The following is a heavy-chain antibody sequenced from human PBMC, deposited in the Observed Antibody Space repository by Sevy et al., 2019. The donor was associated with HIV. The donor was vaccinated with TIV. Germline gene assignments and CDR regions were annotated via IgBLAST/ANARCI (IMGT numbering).Heavy chain of an antibody. J-gene: IGHJ6*02. CDR2: IRSKANNYAT. Sequence: GWSLRLSCAASGFTFGGSAMHWVRQASGKGLEWVGRIRSKANNYATAHAASVKGRFTISRDDSKNTAYLQMNSLKTEDTAVYYCTRLGGTVVTPYYAMDVWGQGTTVTVSS. D-gene: IGHD2-21*02. CDR3: TRLGGTVVTPYYAMDV. CDR1: GFTFGGSA. V-gene: IGHV3-73*01.